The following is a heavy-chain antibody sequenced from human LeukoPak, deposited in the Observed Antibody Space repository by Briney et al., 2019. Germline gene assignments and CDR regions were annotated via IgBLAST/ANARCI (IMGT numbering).Heavy chain of an antibody. CDR2: IYYSGSS. Sequence: SETLSLTCTVSGGSISSHYWSWIRQPPGKGMEWIGYIYYSGSSNYNPSLKSRVIISVDTSKNHFSLNLSSVTAADTAVYYCARHRVSGSSYSALEYWGQGTLVTVSS. CDR1: GGSISSHY. V-gene: IGHV4-59*08. J-gene: IGHJ4*02. D-gene: IGHD1-26*01. CDR3: ARHRVSGSSYSALEY.